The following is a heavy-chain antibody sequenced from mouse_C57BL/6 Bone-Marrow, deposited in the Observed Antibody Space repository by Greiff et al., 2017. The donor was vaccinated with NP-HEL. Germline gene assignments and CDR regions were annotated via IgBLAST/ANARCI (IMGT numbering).Heavy chain of an antibody. CDR1: GFTFSSYG. CDR3: AGRGLEYYYAMDY. V-gene: IGHV5-6*01. J-gene: IGHJ4*01. Sequence: EVQRVESGGDLVKPGGSLKLSCAASGFTFSSYGMSWVRQTPDKRLEWVATISSGGSYTYYPDSVKGRFTISRDNAKNTLYLQMSSLKSEDTAMYYCAGRGLEYYYAMDYWGQGTSVTVSS. CDR2: ISSGGSYT.